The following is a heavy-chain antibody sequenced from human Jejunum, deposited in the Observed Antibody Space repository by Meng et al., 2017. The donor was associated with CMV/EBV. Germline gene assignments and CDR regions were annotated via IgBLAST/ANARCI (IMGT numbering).Heavy chain of an antibody. CDR1: GFTFRSYV. CDR2: ISGSGGST. Sequence: CAVTGFTFRSYVMSWVRQAPGKGLEWVSGISGSGGSTYYADSVKGRFTISRDNSKNTLYLQVNSLRAEDTAVYFCAKEGYSNDLDYWGQGTLVTVSS. J-gene: IGHJ4*02. CDR3: AKEGYSNDLDY. V-gene: IGHV3-23*01. D-gene: IGHD4-11*01.